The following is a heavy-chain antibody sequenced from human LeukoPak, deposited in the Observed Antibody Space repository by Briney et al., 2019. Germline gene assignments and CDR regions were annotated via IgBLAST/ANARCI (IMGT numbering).Heavy chain of an antibody. CDR2: IYNNGST. CDR3: ARGISNYDFWSGYFKYYFDY. CDR1: GGSISSYY. Sequence: SETLSLTCTVSGGSISSYYWSWIRQPPGKGLEWIGNIYNNGSTNYNPSLKSRVTISVDTSKNQFSLKLSSVTAADTAVYYCARGISNYDFWSGYFKYYFDYWGQGTLVTVSS. V-gene: IGHV4-59*01. J-gene: IGHJ4*02. D-gene: IGHD3-3*01.